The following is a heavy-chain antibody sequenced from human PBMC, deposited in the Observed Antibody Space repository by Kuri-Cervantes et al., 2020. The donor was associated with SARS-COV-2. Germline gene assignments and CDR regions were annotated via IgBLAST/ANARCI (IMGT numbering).Heavy chain of an antibody. CDR3: ASRNLASAGTPFDY. CDR1: GGAINTYNW. V-gene: IGHV4-4*02. D-gene: IGHD6-13*01. J-gene: IGHJ4*02. Sequence: SETLSLTCVVSGGAINTYNWWTWVRQPPGKGLQWIGEIFHDGSTKFNPSLSLRGRVTMSLDKSKNQFSLKLTSVTAADTAVYYCASRNLASAGTPFDYWGQGTLVTVSS. CDR2: IFHDGST.